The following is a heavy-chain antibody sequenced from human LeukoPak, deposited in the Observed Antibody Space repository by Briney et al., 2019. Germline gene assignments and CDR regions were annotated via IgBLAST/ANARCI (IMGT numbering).Heavy chain of an antibody. Sequence: SETLSLTCTASGGSISSYYWNWIRQSPTKGLEWIGCISYSGSTNYNPSLKSRVTISLDTSKNQFSLKVRSVTAADTAVYYCARGFDSKSTYFDYWGQGTLVTVSS. V-gene: IGHV4-59*01. D-gene: IGHD5-12*01. CDR3: ARGFDSKSTYFDY. CDR2: ISYSGST. J-gene: IGHJ4*02. CDR1: GGSISSYY.